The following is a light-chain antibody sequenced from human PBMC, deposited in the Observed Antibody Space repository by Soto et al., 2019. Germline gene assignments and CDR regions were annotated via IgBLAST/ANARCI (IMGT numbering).Light chain of an antibody. Sequence: EIVMTQSPGTLSVSPGERATLSCRASQSVSVNFAWYQQKPGQAPRLLIYGVSTRATGIPARFSGSESGTEITLTISSLQSEDFAVYYCQQYNDWPFTFGPGTKVDIK. CDR1: QSVSVN. CDR2: GVS. CDR3: QQYNDWPFT. J-gene: IGKJ3*01. V-gene: IGKV3-15*01.